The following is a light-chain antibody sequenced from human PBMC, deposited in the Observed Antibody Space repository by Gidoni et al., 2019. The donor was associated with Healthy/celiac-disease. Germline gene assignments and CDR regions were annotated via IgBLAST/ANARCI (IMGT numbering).Light chain of an antibody. V-gene: IGKV3-11*01. CDR3: QQRSNWPIT. CDR2: DAS. CDR1: QIVSSY. Sequence: EMVLTQSPATLSLSPGERATRSCRASQIVSSYLAWYQQKPGQAPRLLIYDASNRATGIPARFSGSGSGTDFTLTISRLEPEDFAVYYCQQRSNWPITFGPGTKVDIK. J-gene: IGKJ3*01.